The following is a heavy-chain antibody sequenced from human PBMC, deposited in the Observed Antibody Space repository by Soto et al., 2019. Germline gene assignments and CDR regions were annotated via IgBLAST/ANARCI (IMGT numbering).Heavy chain of an antibody. CDR1: GFTFDDYA. J-gene: IGHJ4*02. CDR2: ISWNSGSI. CDR3: AKGIGYSSGWYGAGFDY. V-gene: IGHV3-9*01. Sequence: ESGGGLVQPGRSLRLSCAASGFTFDDYAMHWVRQAPGKGLEWVSGISWNSGSIGYADSVKGRFTISRDNAKNSLYLQMNSLRAEDTALYYCAKGIGYSSGWYGAGFDYWGQGTLVTVSS. D-gene: IGHD6-19*01.